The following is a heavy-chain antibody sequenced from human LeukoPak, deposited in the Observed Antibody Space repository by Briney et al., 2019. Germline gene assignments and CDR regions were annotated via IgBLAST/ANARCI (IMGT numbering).Heavy chain of an antibody. CDR1: GFTFDDYG. J-gene: IGHJ4*02. D-gene: IGHD6-19*01. V-gene: IGHV3-20*04. CDR2: INWNGGST. CDR3: ARILDSAWGELGY. Sequence: PGGSLRLSCAASGFTFDDYGMSWVRQAPGKGLEWVSGINWNGGSTGYADSLEGRFTISRDNAKNSLYLQMNSLRAEDTAVYYCARILDSAWGELGYWGQGTLVTVSS.